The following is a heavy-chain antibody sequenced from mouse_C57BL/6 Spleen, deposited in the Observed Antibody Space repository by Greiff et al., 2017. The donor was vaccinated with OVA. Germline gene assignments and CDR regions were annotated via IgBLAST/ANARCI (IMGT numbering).Heavy chain of an antibody. V-gene: IGHV1-55*01. CDR2: IYPGSGST. D-gene: IGHD2-3*01. J-gene: IGHJ2*01. Sequence: VKLMESGAELVKPGASVKMSCKASGYTFTSYWITWVKQRPGQGLEWIGDIYPGSGSTNYNEKFKSKATLTVDTSSSTAYMQLSSLTSEDSAVYYCARGKHDGYPDYWGQGTTLTVSS. CDR1: GYTFTSYW. CDR3: ARGKHDGYPDY.